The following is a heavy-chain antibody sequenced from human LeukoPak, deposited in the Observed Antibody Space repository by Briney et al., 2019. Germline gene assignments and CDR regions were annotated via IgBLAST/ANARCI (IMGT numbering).Heavy chain of an antibody. CDR3: ARGYYYYGLDV. V-gene: IGHV1-8*01. Sequence: ASVKVSCKASGYTFTTYDINWVRQAPGPGGEWMGWMSPSSGNRGYAQKFQGRVTMTRDTSVSTAYMELSSLRSDDTAVYYCARGYYYYGLDVWGQGTTVTVSS. J-gene: IGHJ6*02. CDR1: GYTFTTYD. CDR2: MSPSSGNR.